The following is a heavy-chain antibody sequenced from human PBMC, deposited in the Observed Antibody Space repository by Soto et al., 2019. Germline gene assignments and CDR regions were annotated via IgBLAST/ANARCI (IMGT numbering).Heavy chain of an antibody. J-gene: IGHJ6*02. V-gene: IGHV5-51*01. Sequence: PGESLKISCNGSGYSFTTYWIGWVRQMPGKGLEWMGIIYPGDSDTRYSPSFQGQVTISADKSISTAYLQWSSLKASDTAMYYWARHNRDYYYYYGMDVCGQGTTVTVSS. CDR3: ARHNRDYYYYYGMDV. CDR1: GYSFTTYW. CDR2: IYPGDSDT.